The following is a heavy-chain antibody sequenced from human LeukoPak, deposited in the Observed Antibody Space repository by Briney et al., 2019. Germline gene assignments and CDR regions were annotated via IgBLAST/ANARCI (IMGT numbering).Heavy chain of an antibody. CDR2: IIPIFGTA. J-gene: IGHJ6*04. V-gene: IGHV1-69*01. CDR1: GVTFSSYA. D-gene: IGHD6-25*01. Sequence: SVKVSCKASGVTFSSYAISWVRQAPGQGLEWMGGIIPIFGTANYAQKFQGRVTITADESTSTAYMELSSLRSEDTAVYYCASQPQRRWYYYGMDVWGKGTTVTVSS. CDR3: ASQPQRRWYYYGMDV.